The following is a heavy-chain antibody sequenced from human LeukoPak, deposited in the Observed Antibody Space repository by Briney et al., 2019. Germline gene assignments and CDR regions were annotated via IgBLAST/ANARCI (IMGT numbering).Heavy chain of an antibody. Sequence: GESLKISCKGSGYSFTSYWIGWVRQTPGKDLEWMGVIYPGDSRTRYNPSFEGQVTISADKSINTPYLQWSSLKASDTAMYYCACREFYSPWPGPWGQGTLGTVSS. CDR2: IYPGDSRT. V-gene: IGHV5-51*01. J-gene: IGHJ5*02. D-gene: IGHD5-18*01. CDR3: ACREFYSPWPGP. CDR1: GYSFTSYW.